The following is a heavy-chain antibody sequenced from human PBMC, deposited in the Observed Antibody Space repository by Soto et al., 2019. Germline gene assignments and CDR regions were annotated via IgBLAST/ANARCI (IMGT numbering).Heavy chain of an antibody. CDR1: GFTFSGYA. D-gene: IGHD3-3*01. CDR3: AKWGDYDFWSGYYFSSEDYMDV. J-gene: IGHJ6*03. Sequence: GGSLRLSCAASGFTFSGYAMSWVRQAPGKGLEWVSAISGSGGSTYYADSVKGRFTISRDNSKNTLYLQMNSLRAEDTAVYYCAKWGDYDFWSGYYFSSEDYMDVWGKGTTVTVSS. CDR2: ISGSGGST. V-gene: IGHV3-23*01.